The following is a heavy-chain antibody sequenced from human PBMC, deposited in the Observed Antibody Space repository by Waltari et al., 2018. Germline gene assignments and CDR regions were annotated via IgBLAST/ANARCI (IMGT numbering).Heavy chain of an antibody. Sequence: QVQLQESGPGLVQPSATLSLTCTVSGGSISRYYWSWIRQPPGKGLEWIGYIYYSGSTNYNPSLKSRVTISVDTSKNQFSLKLSSVTAADTAVYYCARVGDTAMVQTFDYWGQGTLGTVSS. CDR3: ARVGDTAMVQTFDY. CDR2: IYYSGST. V-gene: IGHV4-59*01. CDR1: GGSISRYY. D-gene: IGHD5-18*01. J-gene: IGHJ4*02.